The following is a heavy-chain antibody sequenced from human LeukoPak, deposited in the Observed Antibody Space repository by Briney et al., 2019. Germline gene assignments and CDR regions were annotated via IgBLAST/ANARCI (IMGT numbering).Heavy chain of an antibody. CDR1: GFTFSSYA. V-gene: IGHV3-64*01. CDR3: AGGYNWFDP. CDR2: ISSNGVST. Sequence: GGSLRLSCAASGFTFSSYAMHWVRQAPGKGLEYVSAISSNGVSTYYANSVKGRFTISRDNSKNTLYLQMGSLRTEDMAVYYCAGGYNWFDPWGQGTLVTVSS. J-gene: IGHJ5*02.